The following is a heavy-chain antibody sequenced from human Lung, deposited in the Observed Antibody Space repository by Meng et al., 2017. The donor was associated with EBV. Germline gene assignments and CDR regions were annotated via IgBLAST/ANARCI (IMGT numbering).Heavy chain of an antibody. D-gene: IGHD6-19*01. V-gene: IGHV3-21*01. CDR1: EFTLSQYS. J-gene: IGHJ5*02. CDR2: ISVSDSHI. CDR3: VLRDSHGWAGGS. Sequence: DVRRVELGEGLVKPGGSVALSCDTFEFTLSQYSFNWVRQAPGKGRAWVSPISVSDSHINYADSVKGRFTISRDNDRRSLYLQMNSLTLEDTAIYYCVLRDSHGWAGGSWGQGTLVTVSS.